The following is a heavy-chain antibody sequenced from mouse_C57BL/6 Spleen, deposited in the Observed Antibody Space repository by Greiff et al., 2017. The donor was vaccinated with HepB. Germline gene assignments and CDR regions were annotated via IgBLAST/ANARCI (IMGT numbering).Heavy chain of an antibody. V-gene: IGHV1-81*01. CDR1: GYTFTSYG. Sequence: QLQQSGAELARPGASVKLSCKASGYTFTSYGISWVKQRTGQGLEWIGEIYPRSVSTYYNEKFKGKATLTGDKSSSTAYMELRSLTSEDSAVYFCARGHSNYDYWGQGTTLTVSS. D-gene: IGHD2-5*01. CDR3: ARGHSNYDY. CDR2: IYPRSVST. J-gene: IGHJ2*01.